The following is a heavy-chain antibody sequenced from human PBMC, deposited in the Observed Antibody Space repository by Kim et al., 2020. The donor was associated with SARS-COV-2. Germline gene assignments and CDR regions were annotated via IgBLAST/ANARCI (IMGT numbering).Heavy chain of an antibody. CDR3: AKTGQLDN. D-gene: IGHD7-27*01. Sequence: YYADSVGGRFTISRDKTQNTLSLQMNSLRAEDTALYYCAKTGQLDNWGQGTLVTVSS. J-gene: IGHJ4*02. V-gene: IGHV3-23*01.